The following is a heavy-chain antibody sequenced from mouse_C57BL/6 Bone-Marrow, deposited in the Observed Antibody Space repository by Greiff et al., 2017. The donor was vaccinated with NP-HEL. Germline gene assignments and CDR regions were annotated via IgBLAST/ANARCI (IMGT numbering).Heavy chain of an antibody. CDR1: GYTFTSYW. CDR2: IDPSDSYN. D-gene: IGHD1-1*01. Sequence: QVQLQQPGAELVKPGASVKLSCKASGYTFTSYWMQWVKQRPGQGLEWIGEIDPSDSYNNYNQKFKGKATLTVDTSSSTSYMQLSSLTSEDSAVYYCARRHYYGIAMDYWGQGTSVTVSS. V-gene: IGHV1-50*01. CDR3: ARRHYYGIAMDY. J-gene: IGHJ4*01.